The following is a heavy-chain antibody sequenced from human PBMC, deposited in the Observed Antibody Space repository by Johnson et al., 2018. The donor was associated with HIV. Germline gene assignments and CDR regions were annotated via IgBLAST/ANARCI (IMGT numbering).Heavy chain of an antibody. Sequence: VQLVESGGGLVQPGGSLRLSCAASGFTVSSNYMSWVRQAPGKGLEWVSVIYSGGSPYYADSVEGRFTISRDNAKNSLYLQMNSLRAEDTAVYYCARNGLIPAAKGVAFDIWGQGTTVTVSS. V-gene: IGHV3-66*01. CDR3: ARNGLIPAAKGVAFDI. CDR2: IYSGGSP. CDR1: GFTVSSNY. J-gene: IGHJ3*02. D-gene: IGHD2-2*01.